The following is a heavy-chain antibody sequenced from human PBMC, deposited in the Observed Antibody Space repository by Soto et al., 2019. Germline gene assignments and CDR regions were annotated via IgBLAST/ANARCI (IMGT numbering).Heavy chain of an antibody. CDR2: IYPGDSDT. Sequence: GESLKISCKGSGYSFTSYWIGWVRQMPGKGLEWMGIIYPGDSDTRYSPSFQGQVTISADKSISTAYLQWSSLKASDTAMYYCARHPYGRGYSGYDGRWFDPWGQGTLVTVSS. J-gene: IGHJ5*02. V-gene: IGHV5-51*01. D-gene: IGHD5-12*01. CDR1: GYSFTSYW. CDR3: ARHPYGRGYSGYDGRWFDP.